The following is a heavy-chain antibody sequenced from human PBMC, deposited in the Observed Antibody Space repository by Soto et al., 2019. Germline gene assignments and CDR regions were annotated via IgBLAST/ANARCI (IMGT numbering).Heavy chain of an antibody. J-gene: IGHJ4*02. Sequence: TSETLSLTCAVSGGSISSGGYSWSWIRQPPGKGLEWIGYIYHSGSTYYNPSLKSRVTISVDRSKNQFSLKLSSVTAADTAVYYCAGIVDTAMVYDYRGQGTLVTVSS. D-gene: IGHD5-18*01. CDR2: IYHSGST. CDR3: AGIVDTAMVYDY. CDR1: GGSISSGGYS. V-gene: IGHV4-30-2*01.